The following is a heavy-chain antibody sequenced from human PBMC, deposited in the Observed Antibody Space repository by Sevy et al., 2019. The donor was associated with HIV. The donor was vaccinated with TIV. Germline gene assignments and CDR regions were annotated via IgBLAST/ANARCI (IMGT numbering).Heavy chain of an antibody. V-gene: IGHV3-23*01. D-gene: IGHD3-10*01. CDR1: GFTFSSYG. CDR2: ISASGGIT. Sequence: GGSLRLSCAASGFTFSSYGMSWIRQAPGKGLEWVSGISASGGITNYADSVKGRFTISRDNSKNTLYLQMYSLRAEDTAVYYCAKSPYGSGSYYNDYWGQRTLVTVSS. CDR3: AKSPYGSGSYYNDY. J-gene: IGHJ4*02.